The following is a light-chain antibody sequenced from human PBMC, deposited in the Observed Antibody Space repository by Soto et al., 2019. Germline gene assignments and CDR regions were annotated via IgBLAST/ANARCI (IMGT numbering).Light chain of an antibody. Sequence: QSVLTQPASVSGSPGQSLTISCTGTSSDVGGYNYVSWYQQHPGKAPQLMIYDVSNRPSGVSNRFSGSKSGNTASLTISGLQAEDEADYYCSSYTRSSTYVFGTGTQLTVL. V-gene: IGLV2-14*01. J-gene: IGLJ1*01. CDR3: SSYTRSSTYV. CDR2: DVS. CDR1: SSDVGGYNY.